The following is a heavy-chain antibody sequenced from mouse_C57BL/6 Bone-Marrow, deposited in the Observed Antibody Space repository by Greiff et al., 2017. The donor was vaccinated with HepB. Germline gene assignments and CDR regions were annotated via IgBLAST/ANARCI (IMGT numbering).Heavy chain of an antibody. CDR2: IRLKSDNYAT. Sequence: EVKLMESGGGLVQPGGSMKLSCVASGFTFSNYWMNWVRQSPEKGLEWVAQIRLKSDNYATNYAESVKGRFTISRDDSKSSVYLQMNNLRAEDTGIYYCTGDPTIPSYWYFDVWGTGTTVTVSS. CDR3: TGDPTIPSYWYFDV. J-gene: IGHJ1*03. V-gene: IGHV6-3*01. CDR1: GFTFSNYW. D-gene: IGHD2-10*01.